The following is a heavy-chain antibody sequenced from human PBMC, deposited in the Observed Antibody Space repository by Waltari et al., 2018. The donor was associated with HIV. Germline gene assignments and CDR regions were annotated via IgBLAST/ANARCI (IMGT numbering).Heavy chain of an antibody. J-gene: IGHJ4*02. V-gene: IGHV3-21*01. D-gene: IGHD2-21*01. CDR2: IDSSNTYI. CDR1: GFTFRRFS. Sequence: EVQLVESGGGRVKPGGSLRLSCAASGFTFRRFSMSWIRQAPGRGLEWVASIDSSNTYIHYADSVRGRFTISRDNAKNSLYLQMNSLRAEDTALYYCARFDGGNSEVYHWGQGTLVTVSS. CDR3: ARFDGGNSEVYH.